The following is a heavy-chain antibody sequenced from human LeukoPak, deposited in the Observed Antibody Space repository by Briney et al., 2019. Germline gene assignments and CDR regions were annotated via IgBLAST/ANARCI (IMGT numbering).Heavy chain of an antibody. CDR2: IYTSWST. Sequence: SETLSLTCTVSGCSISSYYWSWIRQPAGKGLEWIGRIYTSWSTNYNPSLKSRVTMSVDTSKNQFSLKLSSVTAADTAVYYCARDRGYSGYLNAFDIWGQGTMVTVSS. CDR3: ARDRGYSGYLNAFDI. CDR1: GCSISSYY. D-gene: IGHD5-12*01. J-gene: IGHJ3*02. V-gene: IGHV4-4*07.